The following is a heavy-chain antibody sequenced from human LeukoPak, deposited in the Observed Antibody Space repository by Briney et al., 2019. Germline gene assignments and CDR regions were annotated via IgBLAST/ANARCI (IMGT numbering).Heavy chain of an antibody. D-gene: IGHD3-10*01. CDR2: MNPNSGNT. CDR1: GYTFTSYD. Sequence: ASVKVSCTASGYTFTSYDINWVRQATGQGLEWMGWMNPNSGNTGYAQKFQGRVTMTRNTSISTAYMELSSLRSEDTAVYYCARSGTPGYYYYGMDVWGQGTTVTVSS. J-gene: IGHJ6*02. CDR3: ARSGTPGYYYYGMDV. V-gene: IGHV1-8*01.